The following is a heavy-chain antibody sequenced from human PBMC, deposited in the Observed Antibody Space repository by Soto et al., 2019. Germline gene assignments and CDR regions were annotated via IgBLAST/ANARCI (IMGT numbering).Heavy chain of an antibody. J-gene: IGHJ5*02. CDR1: GGSFSGYY. CDR3: ARRNYDYIWGSPENWFDP. Sequence: SETLSLTCAVYGGSFSGYYWSWIRQPPGKGLEWIGEINHSGSTNYNPSLKSRVTISVDTSKNQFSLKLSSVTAADTAVYYCARRNYDYIWGSPENWFDPWGQGTLVTVS. D-gene: IGHD3-16*01. CDR2: INHSGST. V-gene: IGHV4-34*01.